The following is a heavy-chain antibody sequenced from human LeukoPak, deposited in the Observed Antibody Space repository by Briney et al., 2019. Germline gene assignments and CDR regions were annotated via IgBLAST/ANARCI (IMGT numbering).Heavy chain of an antibody. CDR3: ATSSMDV. Sequence: SEALSLTCTVSGGSISSYYWSWIRQPAGKGLEWIGRIYTSGSTNYNPSLKSRVTISVDKSKNQFSLKLSSVTAADTAVYYCATSSMDVWVKGTTVTVSS. CDR1: GGSISSYY. V-gene: IGHV4-4*07. J-gene: IGHJ6*03. CDR2: IYTSGST.